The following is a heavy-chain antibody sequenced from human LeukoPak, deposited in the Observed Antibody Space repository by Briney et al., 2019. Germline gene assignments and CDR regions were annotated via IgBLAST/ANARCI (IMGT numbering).Heavy chain of an antibody. CDR2: ISSHGGST. CDR3: VKDRWADYYGSGTYFDP. V-gene: IGHV3-64D*06. D-gene: IGHD3-10*01. CDR1: GFTFSSYT. J-gene: IGHJ4*02. Sequence: GGSLRLSCLVSGFTFSSYTMHWVRQAPGKGLEYISAISSHGGSTYYADSVKGRFTISRDNSTNTLYLRMSSLRIEDTAVYYCVKDRWADYYGSGTYFDPWGQGTLVTVSS.